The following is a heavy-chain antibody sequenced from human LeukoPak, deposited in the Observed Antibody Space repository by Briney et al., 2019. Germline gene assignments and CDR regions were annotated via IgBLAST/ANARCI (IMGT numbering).Heavy chain of an antibody. CDR1: GFTFSSYA. V-gene: IGHV3-23*01. CDR2: ISGSGGST. D-gene: IGHD3-22*01. J-gene: IGHJ5*02. Sequence: GGSLRLSCAASGFTFSSYAMSWVRQAPGKGLEWVSAISGSGGSTYYADSVKGRFTISRDNTKNTLYLQMNRLRAEDTAVYYCAKSRVYYYDTSGYNWFDPWGQGTLVTVSS. CDR3: AKSRVYYYDTSGYNWFDP.